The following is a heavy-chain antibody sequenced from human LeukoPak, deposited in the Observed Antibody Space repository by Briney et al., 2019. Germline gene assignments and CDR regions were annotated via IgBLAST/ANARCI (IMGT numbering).Heavy chain of an antibody. V-gene: IGHV5-51*01. CDR2: IYPGDSDT. D-gene: IGHD3-22*01. CDR1: GYRFTSYW. Sequence: GESLKISCKGSGYRFTSYWIGWVRQLPGKGLEWMGIIYPGDSDTRYSPSFQGQVTISADKSISTAYLQWSSLKASDTAMYYCARHRAHYYDSSGWNYYYYMDVWGKGTTVTISS. J-gene: IGHJ6*03. CDR3: ARHRAHYYDSSGWNYYYYMDV.